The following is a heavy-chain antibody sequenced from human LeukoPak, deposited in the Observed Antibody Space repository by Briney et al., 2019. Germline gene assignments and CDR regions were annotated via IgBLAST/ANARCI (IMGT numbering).Heavy chain of an antibody. CDR1: GFTFSSYA. Sequence: PGGSLRLSCAASGFTFSSYAMHWVRQAPGKGLEWVAVISYDGSNKYYADSVKGRFTISRDNSKNTLYLQMNSLRAEDTAVYYCAKDGLEWELLPFDYWGQGTLVTVSS. D-gene: IGHD1-26*01. V-gene: IGHV3-30*04. CDR3: AKDGLEWELLPFDY. CDR2: ISYDGSNK. J-gene: IGHJ4*02.